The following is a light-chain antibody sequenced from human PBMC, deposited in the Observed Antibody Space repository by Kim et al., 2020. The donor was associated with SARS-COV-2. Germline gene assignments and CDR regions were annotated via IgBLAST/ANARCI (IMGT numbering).Light chain of an antibody. V-gene: IGKV3-15*01. CDR1: QSVNSN. CDR3: QQYNKWPPWT. CDR2: AAS. J-gene: IGKJ1*01. Sequence: EIVMTQSPATLAVSPGERVTLSCRASQSVNSNLAWYQQKPGQAPRLLIYAASARATGLPARFSGSGSGTEFTLTISSLQSEDYAIYYCQQYNKWPPWTFGQGTKVEIK.